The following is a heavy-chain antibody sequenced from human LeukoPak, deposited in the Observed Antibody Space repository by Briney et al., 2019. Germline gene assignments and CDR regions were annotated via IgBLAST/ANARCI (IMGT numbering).Heavy chain of an antibody. Sequence: PGGSLRLSXAASGFTFSRNAMNWVRQAPGKGLEWVSTISGSGGSTYYADSVKGRFTISRDNFKSTLYLQMNNLRAEDTALYYCAKYPVAYTSGWYLDYWGQGTLVTVSS. CDR1: GFTFSRNA. CDR3: AKYPVAYTSGWYLDY. J-gene: IGHJ4*02. V-gene: IGHV3-23*01. D-gene: IGHD6-19*01. CDR2: ISGSGGST.